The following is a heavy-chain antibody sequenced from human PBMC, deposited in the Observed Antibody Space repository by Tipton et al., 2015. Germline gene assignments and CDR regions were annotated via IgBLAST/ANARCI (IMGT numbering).Heavy chain of an antibody. D-gene: IGHD1-26*01. J-gene: IGHJ5*02. V-gene: IGHV4-59*01. CDR1: GASLSNYY. CDR3: AGGTYTYNWFDP. Sequence: LRLSCTVSGASLSNYYWNWIRQPPGKGLEWIGYIYSSGSTNYAPSLESRVTMSIDTSKNQFSLTLTSVNTADTAIYYCAGGTYTYNWFDPWGQGILVTVSS. CDR2: IYSSGST.